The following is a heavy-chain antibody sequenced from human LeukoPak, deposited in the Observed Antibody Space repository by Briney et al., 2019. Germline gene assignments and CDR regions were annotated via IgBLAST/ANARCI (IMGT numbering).Heavy chain of an antibody. CDR3: ARSRYSSGWPYFDY. CDR2: INHSGST. D-gene: IGHD6-25*01. V-gene: IGHV4-34*01. J-gene: IGHJ4*02. CDR1: GGSFSGYY. Sequence: PSETLSLTCAVYGGSFSGYYWSWIRQPPGKGLEWIGEINHSGSTNYNPSLKSRVTISVDTSKNQFSLKLSSVTAADTAVYYCARSRYSSGWPYFDYWGQGTLVTVSS.